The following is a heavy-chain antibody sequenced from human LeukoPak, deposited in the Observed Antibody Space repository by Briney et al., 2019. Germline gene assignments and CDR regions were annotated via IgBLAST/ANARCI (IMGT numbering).Heavy chain of an antibody. CDR2: IDSSGTVR. CDR3: ARETRGGTYRYNFLDY. Sequence: GGSLRLSCSASGFTFSNFDMTWLRQAPGKGLEWLSYIDSSGTVRYYTDSVNRRFTISRDNAKNSPLLQMGSLRAEDTAVYYCARETRGGTYRYNFLDYWGLGTLVTVSS. CDR1: GFTFSNFD. V-gene: IGHV3-48*03. D-gene: IGHD3-16*02. J-gene: IGHJ4*02.